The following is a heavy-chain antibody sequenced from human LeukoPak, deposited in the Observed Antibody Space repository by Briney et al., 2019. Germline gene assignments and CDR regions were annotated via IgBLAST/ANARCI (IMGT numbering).Heavy chain of an antibody. V-gene: IGHV4-59*01. CDR1: GGSISNYY. CDR3: ARLALGFCSGGTCPYYFDH. J-gene: IGHJ4*02. Sequence: PSETLSLTCTVSGGSISNYYWSWIRQPPGKGLEWIAYIDYSGSTRYNPSLESRVTISVDTSKNQFSLILTSVIAADSAVYYCARLALGFCSGGTCPYYFDHWGQGTLVTVSS. D-gene: IGHD2-15*01. CDR2: IDYSGST.